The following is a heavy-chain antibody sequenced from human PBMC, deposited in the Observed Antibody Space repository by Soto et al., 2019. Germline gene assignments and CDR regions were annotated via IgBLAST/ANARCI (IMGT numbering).Heavy chain of an antibody. J-gene: IGHJ6*02. CDR3: ASVRGKVLVGRYYYYGMDV. CDR1: GGTFSSYT. V-gene: IGHV1-69*10. Sequence: ASVKVSCKASGGTFSSYTISWVRQAPGQGLEWMGGIMPMFGIATNAQTFQGRVTITANTSTSTVYMELSSLRPEDTAMYYCASVRGKVLVGRYYYYGMDVWGQGTTVTVSS. CDR2: IMPMFGIA. D-gene: IGHD2-8*02.